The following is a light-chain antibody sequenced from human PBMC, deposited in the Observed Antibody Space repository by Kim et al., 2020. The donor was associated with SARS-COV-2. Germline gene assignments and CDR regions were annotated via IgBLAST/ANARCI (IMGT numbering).Light chain of an antibody. CDR1: QGISSY. CDR3: QKLIVPRT. CDR2: GAS. V-gene: IGKV1-9*01. J-gene: IGKJ1*01. Sequence: DIQLTQSPSFLSASVGDRVTITCRASQGISSYVAWYQQKPGKAPNLLIYGASTLQSGVPSRFSGSGSGTDFTLTITNLQPEDFATYYCQKLIVPRTFGQGTKVDIK.